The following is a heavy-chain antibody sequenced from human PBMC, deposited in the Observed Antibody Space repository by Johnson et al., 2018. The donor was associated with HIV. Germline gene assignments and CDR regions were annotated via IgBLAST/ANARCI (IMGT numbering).Heavy chain of an antibody. J-gene: IGHJ3*02. Sequence: QVQLVESGGGVVQPGRSLRLSCAASGFTFSSYAMHWVRQAPGKGLEWVAVISYDGSNQYYADSVKGRFTISRDNSKNTVFLQMNSLRPEDTAMYYCAKARGTAPRGSSVFDIWGQGTMVTVSS. V-gene: IGHV3-30*04. D-gene: IGHD5-18*01. CDR1: GFTFSSYA. CDR3: AKARGTAPRGSSVFDI. CDR2: ISYDGSNQ.